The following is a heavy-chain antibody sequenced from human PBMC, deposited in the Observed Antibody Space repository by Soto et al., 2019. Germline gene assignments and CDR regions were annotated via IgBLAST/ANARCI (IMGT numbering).Heavy chain of an antibody. CDR2: ISSSSSAI. D-gene: IGHD5-12*01. V-gene: IGHV3-48*02. CDR3: ARGHPRVATTFDY. J-gene: IGHJ4*02. Sequence: EVQLVESGGGLVQPGGSLRLSCAASGFTFSSYSMSWVRQAPGKGLEWVSYISSSSSAIYYADSVKARFTISRENAKDSLYLKMKSLRDEDTAVYYCARGHPRVATTFDYRGQGTLVTGSS. CDR1: GFTFSSYS.